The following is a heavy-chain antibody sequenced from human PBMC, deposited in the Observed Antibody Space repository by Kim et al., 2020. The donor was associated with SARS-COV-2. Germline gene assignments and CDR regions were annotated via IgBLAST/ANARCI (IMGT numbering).Heavy chain of an antibody. J-gene: IGHJ4*02. CDR1: GFTFSSYA. V-gene: IGHV3-30*04. D-gene: IGHD5-18*01. CDR2: ISYDGSNK. Sequence: GGSLRLSCAASGFTFSSYAMHWVRQAPGKGLEWVAVISYDGSNKYYADSVKGRFTISRDNSKNTLYLQMNSLRAEDTAVYYCARVRRTAMGPLDYWGQGTLVTVSS. CDR3: ARVRRTAMGPLDY.